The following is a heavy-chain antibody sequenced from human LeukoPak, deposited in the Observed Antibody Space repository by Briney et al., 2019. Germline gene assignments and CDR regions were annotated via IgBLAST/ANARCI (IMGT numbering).Heavy chain of an antibody. V-gene: IGHV3-21*01. D-gene: IGHD1-26*01. CDR3: ARDLPVGATAFDY. Sequence: GGSLRLACAASGFTFSSYSMNWVRQAPGKGLEWVSSISSSSSYIYYADSVKGRFTISRDNARNSLYLQMNSPRAEDTAVYYCARDLPVGATAFDYWGQGTLVTVSS. CDR2: ISSSSSYI. J-gene: IGHJ4*02. CDR1: GFTFSSYS.